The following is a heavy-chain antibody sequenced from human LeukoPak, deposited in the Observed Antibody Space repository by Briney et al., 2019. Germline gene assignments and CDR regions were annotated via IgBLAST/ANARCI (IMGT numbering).Heavy chain of an antibody. CDR3: AKDFSSYNWFDP. J-gene: IGHJ5*02. V-gene: IGHV3-30*18. CDR2: ISYDGSNK. CDR1: GFTFSSYG. Sequence: PGGSLRLSCAASGFTFSSYGMHWVRQAPGKGLEWVAVISYDGSNKYYADSVKGRFTISRDNSKNTLYLQMNSLRAEDTAVYYCAKDFSSYNWFDPWAREPWSPSPQ. D-gene: IGHD6-13*01.